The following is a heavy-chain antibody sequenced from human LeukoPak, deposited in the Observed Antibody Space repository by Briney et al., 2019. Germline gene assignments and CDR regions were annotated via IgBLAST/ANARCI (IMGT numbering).Heavy chain of an antibody. CDR2: IKSKNDGGTI. J-gene: IGHJ4*02. V-gene: IGHV3-15*01. CDR3: AGEDTAMAGY. D-gene: IGHD5-18*01. CDR1: GITFSNAW. Sequence: GGSLRLSCAASGITFSNAWMSWVRQGPGKGLEWVGRIKSKNDGGTIGYAAPVKGRFIISRDDSKNTLYLQMNSLRAEDTAVYYCAGEDTAMAGYWGQGTLVTVSS.